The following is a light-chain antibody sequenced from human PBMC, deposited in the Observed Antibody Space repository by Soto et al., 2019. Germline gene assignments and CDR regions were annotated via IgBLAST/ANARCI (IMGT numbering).Light chain of an antibody. CDR1: QSVLYISNNKNY. CDR2: WAS. V-gene: IGKV4-1*01. CDR3: QQYYSPAYT. J-gene: IGKJ2*01. Sequence: DIVMTQSPDSLAVSLGERATINCKSSQSVLYISNNKNYLAWYQQRPGQPPKQLIYWASTRESGVPDRFSGSGSGTDFTLTISSLQADDVAVYYCQQYYSPAYTFGQGTQLEIK.